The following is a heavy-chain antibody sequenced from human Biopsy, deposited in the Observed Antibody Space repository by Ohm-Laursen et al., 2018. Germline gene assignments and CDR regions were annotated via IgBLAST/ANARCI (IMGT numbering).Heavy chain of an antibody. CDR1: GGSFTGHY. CDR3: ARGSNEYGGLYFPH. D-gene: IGHD4-23*01. V-gene: IGHV4-59*11. Sequence: SETLSLTCIVSGGSFTGHYWSWIRQPPGKGLEWIGHISHTGYTSYKSSLKSRVTISLDTSRKHFSLRLTSLAAADTAVYYCARGSNEYGGLYFPHWGQGTLVTASS. CDR2: ISHTGYT. J-gene: IGHJ1*01.